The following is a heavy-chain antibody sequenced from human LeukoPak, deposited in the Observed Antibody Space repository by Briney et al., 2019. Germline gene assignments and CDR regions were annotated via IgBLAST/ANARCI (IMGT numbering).Heavy chain of an antibody. CDR1: GGSISSYY. V-gene: IGHV4-59*01. Sequence: SETLSLTCTVSGGSISSYYWSWIQQPPGKGLEWIGYIYYSGSTNYNPSLKSRVTISVDTSKNQFSLKLSSVTAADTAVYYCARAVDYYDSSGYYDWYFDLWGRGTLVTVSS. D-gene: IGHD3-22*01. CDR2: IYYSGST. CDR3: ARAVDYYDSSGYYDWYFDL. J-gene: IGHJ2*01.